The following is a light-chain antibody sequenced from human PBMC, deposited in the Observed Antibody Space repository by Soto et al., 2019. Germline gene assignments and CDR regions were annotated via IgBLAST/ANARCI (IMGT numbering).Light chain of an antibody. J-gene: IGLJ1*01. CDR3: SSYTAYTTYV. CDR1: DSDVGGFNY. V-gene: IGLV2-14*03. Sequence: QSVLTQPASVSGAPGQSITISCTGTDSDVGGFNYVSWYQQYPGKAPKLMIYDVSDRPSGVSNRLSGSKSGNTASLTISGLQAEDEADYYCSSYTAYTTYVFVTGTKVTVL. CDR2: DVS.